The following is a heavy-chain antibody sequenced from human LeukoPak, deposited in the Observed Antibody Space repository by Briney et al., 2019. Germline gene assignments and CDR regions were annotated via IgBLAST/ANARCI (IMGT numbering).Heavy chain of an antibody. V-gene: IGHV3-23*01. CDR3: AREKLAGYSSSWDGGFDY. D-gene: IGHD6-13*01. Sequence: GGSLRLSCAASGFTFSNYAMSWVRQAPGKGLEWVSAISGSGGSTYYADSVKGRFTISRDNSKNTLYLQMNSLRAEDTAVYYCAREKLAGYSSSWDGGFDYWGQGTLVTVSS. J-gene: IGHJ4*02. CDR1: GFTFSNYA. CDR2: ISGSGGST.